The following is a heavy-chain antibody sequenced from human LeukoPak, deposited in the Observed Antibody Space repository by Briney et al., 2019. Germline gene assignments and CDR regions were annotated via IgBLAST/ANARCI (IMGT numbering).Heavy chain of an antibody. V-gene: IGHV2-70*18. J-gene: IGHJ4*02. CDR1: GGSISSYYW. CDR3: ARTWGEYQLLPDY. D-gene: IGHD2-2*01. Sequence: TLSLTCTVSGGSISSYYWSWIRQPPGKALEWLALIDWDDDKYYSTSLKTRLTISKDTSKNQVVLTMTNMDPVDTATYYCARTWGEYQLLPDYWGQGTLVTVSS. CDR2: IDWDDDK.